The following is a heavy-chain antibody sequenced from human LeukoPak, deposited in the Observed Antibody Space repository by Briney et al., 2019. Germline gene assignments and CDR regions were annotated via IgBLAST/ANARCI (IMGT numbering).Heavy chain of an antibody. CDR3: ARDPSYYYGSVSHFDY. D-gene: IGHD3-10*01. J-gene: IGHJ4*02. V-gene: IGHV3-74*01. Sequence: GGSLRLSCAASGFTFRSYWMHWVRQVPGKGLVWVSRIHSDGSSTTYADSVKGRFSISRDNAKNTLYLQMNSLRAEDTAVYYCARDPSYYYGSVSHFDYWGQGTLVTVSS. CDR2: IHSDGSST. CDR1: GFTFRSYW.